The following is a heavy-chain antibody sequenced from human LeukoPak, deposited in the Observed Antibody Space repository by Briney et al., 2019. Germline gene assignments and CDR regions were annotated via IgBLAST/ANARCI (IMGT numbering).Heavy chain of an antibody. V-gene: IGHV4-59*08. Sequence: SETLSPTCTVSGGSINSYYCSWIRQTPGKGLEWIGYIYYSGSTNYNPSLKSRVTISVDTSKSQFSLKLSSVTAADTAVYYCARHLSMGATMRFDFWGQGILVTVSS. CDR3: ARHLSMGATMRFDF. CDR1: GGSINSYY. CDR2: IYYSGST. J-gene: IGHJ4*02. D-gene: IGHD1-26*01.